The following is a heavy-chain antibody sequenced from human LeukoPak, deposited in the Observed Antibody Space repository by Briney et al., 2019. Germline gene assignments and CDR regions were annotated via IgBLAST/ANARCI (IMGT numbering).Heavy chain of an antibody. CDR2: INHSGST. CDR1: GGSFSGYY. Sequence: SETVCLTCAVYGGSFSGYYWSWIRQPPGKGLEWIGEINHSGSTNYNPSLKSRVTISVDTSKNQFSLKLSSVTAADTAVYYCARGDYYDSSGYYYGYYFDYWGQGTLVTVSS. D-gene: IGHD3-22*01. J-gene: IGHJ4*02. CDR3: ARGDYYDSSGYYYGYYFDY. V-gene: IGHV4-34*01.